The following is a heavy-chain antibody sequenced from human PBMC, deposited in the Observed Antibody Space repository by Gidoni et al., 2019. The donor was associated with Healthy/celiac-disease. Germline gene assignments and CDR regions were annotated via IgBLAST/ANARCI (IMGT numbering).Heavy chain of an antibody. CDR3: ARDRREYFDWLPYYFDY. D-gene: IGHD3-9*01. V-gene: IGHV1-69*04. Sequence: QVQLVQSGAEVKKLGSSVKVSGKTSGGTFSSYAISWVRQAPGQGLEWMGRIIPILGIANDAQKFQGRVTITADKATSTAYMELSSLRSEDTSVYYWARDRREYFDWLPYYFDYWGQGTLVTVSS. CDR1: GGTFSSYA. CDR2: IIPILGIA. J-gene: IGHJ4*02.